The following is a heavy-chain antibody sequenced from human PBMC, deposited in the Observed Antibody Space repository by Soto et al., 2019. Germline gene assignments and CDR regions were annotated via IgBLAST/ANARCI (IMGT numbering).Heavy chain of an antibody. CDR3: TRERDGMDV. CDR1: GFTISSYW. J-gene: IGHJ6*02. Sequence: PAGTLTLSCAASGFTISSYWWHWVRQAPGEGLVWVSRIKIDGSSTNYPDSMKGRFTICRDGAETTLYLQMKRLRAEDTGVYYCTRERDGMDVWGQGTTVTVPS. CDR2: IKIDGSST. V-gene: IGHV3-74*01.